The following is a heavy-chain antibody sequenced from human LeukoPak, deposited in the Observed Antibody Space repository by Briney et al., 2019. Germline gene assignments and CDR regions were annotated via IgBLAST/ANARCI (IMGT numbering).Heavy chain of an antibody. CDR2: INPNSGDT. CDR1: GYTFTSYY. D-gene: IGHD5-18*01. V-gene: IGHV1-2*04. Sequence: ASVKVSCKASGYTFTSYYMHWVRQAPGQGLEWMGWINPNSGDTKYAQKFQGWVTMTRDTSISTAYMERSRLKSDDTAVYYCARGGGWGDTDAFFFWGQGTMVTVSS. J-gene: IGHJ3*01. CDR3: ARGGGWGDTDAFFF.